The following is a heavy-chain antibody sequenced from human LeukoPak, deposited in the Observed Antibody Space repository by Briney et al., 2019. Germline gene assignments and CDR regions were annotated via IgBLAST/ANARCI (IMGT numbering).Heavy chain of an antibody. V-gene: IGHV3-53*01. D-gene: IGHD6-13*01. CDR2: IYSGGST. Sequence: GGSLRLSCAPSVFTVSSNYMSWVRQAPGKGLQWVSVIYSGGSTYYADSVKGRFTISRDNSKNTLYLQMNSLRAEDTAVYYCARDHRGSSWTFDYWGQGTLVTVSS. CDR3: ARDHRGSSWTFDY. CDR1: VFTVSSNY. J-gene: IGHJ4*02.